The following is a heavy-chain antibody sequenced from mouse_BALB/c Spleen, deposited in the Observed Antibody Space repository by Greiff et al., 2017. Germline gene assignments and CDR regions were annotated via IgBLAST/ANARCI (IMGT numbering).Heavy chain of an antibody. D-gene: IGHD2-4*01. CDR1: GFTFSSYA. CDR3: ARERSIYYDYDVGY. CDR2: ISSGGST. J-gene: IGHJ2*01. Sequence: EVQGVESGGGLVKPGGSLKLSCAASGFTFSSYAMSWVRQTPEKRLEWVASISSGGSTYYPDSVKGRFTISRDNARNILYLQMSSLRSEDTAMYYCARERSIYYDYDVGYWGQGTTLTVSS. V-gene: IGHV5-6-5*01.